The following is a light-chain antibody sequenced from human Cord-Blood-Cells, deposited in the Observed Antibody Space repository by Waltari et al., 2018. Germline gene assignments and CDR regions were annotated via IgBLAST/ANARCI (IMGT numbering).Light chain of an antibody. Sequence: DIQMTQSPSTLSASVGDRVTITCRASQSISSWLAWYQQKPGKAPKLLIYDACSLESGVPSRFSGSGSVTEFTLTISSLQPDDFATYYCQQYNSYWTFGQGTKVEIK. J-gene: IGKJ1*01. CDR1: QSISSW. V-gene: IGKV1-5*01. CDR2: DAC. CDR3: QQYNSYWT.